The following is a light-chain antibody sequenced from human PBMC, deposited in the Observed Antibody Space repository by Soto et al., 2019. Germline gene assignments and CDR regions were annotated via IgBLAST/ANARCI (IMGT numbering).Light chain of an antibody. CDR1: QSVSSN. CDR2: GAS. Sequence: EIVMTQSPATLSVSPGERATLSCRASQSVSSNLAWYQQKPGQAPRLLIYGASTRATGIPARFSGSGYGTEFTLTISSLQPEDFATYYCQQVNSYPLTFGGGTKVDIK. V-gene: IGKV3-15*01. CDR3: QQVNSYPLT. J-gene: IGKJ4*01.